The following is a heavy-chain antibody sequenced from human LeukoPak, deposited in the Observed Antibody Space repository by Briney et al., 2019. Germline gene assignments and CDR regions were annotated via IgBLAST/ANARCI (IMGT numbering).Heavy chain of an antibody. CDR3: ARVAPNYGGNSWFDY. CDR2: ISSSSSYI. CDR1: GFTFSSYS. D-gene: IGHD4-23*01. Sequence: PGGSLRLSCAASGFTFSSYSMNWVRQAPGKGLEWVSSISSSSSYIYYADSVKGRFTISRDNAKNSLYLQMNSLRAEDTAVYYCARVAPNYGGNSWFDYWGQGTLVTVSS. J-gene: IGHJ4*02. V-gene: IGHV3-21*01.